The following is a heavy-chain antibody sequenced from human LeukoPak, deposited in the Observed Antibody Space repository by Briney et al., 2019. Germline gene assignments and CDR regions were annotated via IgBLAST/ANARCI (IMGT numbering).Heavy chain of an antibody. CDR3: ARDAAIMVYAQDYYYMDV. CDR1: GFTFSSYS. V-gene: IGHV3-21*01. CDR2: FSSSSSYI. J-gene: IGHJ6*03. D-gene: IGHD2-8*01. Sequence: PGGSLRLSCAASGFTFSSYSMNWVRQAPGKGLEWVSSFSSSSSYIYYAASVKGRFTISRDNAKNSLYLQMNSLRAEDTAVYYCARDAAIMVYAQDYYYMDVWGKGTTVTVSS.